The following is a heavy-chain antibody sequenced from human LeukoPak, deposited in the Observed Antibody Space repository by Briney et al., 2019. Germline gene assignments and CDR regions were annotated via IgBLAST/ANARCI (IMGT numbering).Heavy chain of an antibody. D-gene: IGHD3-10*01. Sequence: GGSLRLSCAASGFTFSSYAMSWVHQAPGEGLEWVSGISGGGSSTYYADSVKGRFTISRDNFKNTLYLQVNSLRADDTAVYYCAKMDFGSGSYYILNSPDYWGQGTLVTVSS. CDR1: GFTFSSYA. CDR3: AKMDFGSGSYYILNSPDY. V-gene: IGHV3-23*01. CDR2: ISGGGSST. J-gene: IGHJ4*02.